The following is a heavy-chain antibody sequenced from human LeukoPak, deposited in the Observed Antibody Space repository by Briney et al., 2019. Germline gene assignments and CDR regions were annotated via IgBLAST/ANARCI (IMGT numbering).Heavy chain of an antibody. V-gene: IGHV4-59*08. J-gene: IGHJ4*02. CDR1: GDSISTYY. Sequence: SETLSLTCTLSGDSISTYYWSWIRQPPGKGLEWIGYIYYTGSTNYNPSLKSRVTISLDTSKNQFSLKLSSVTAADTAVYYCARYCSGGSCYSGQFDYWGQGTLVTVSS. CDR2: IYYTGST. CDR3: ARYCSGGSCYSGQFDY. D-gene: IGHD2-15*01.